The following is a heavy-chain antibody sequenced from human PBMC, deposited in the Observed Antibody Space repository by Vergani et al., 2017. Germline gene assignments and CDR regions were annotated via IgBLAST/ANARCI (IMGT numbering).Heavy chain of an antibody. CDR3: ARGYYDILTGYLGTWDY. D-gene: IGHD3-9*01. V-gene: IGHV1-46*01. Sequence: QVQLVQSGAEVKKPGASVKVSCKVSGYTLTELSMHWVRQAPGKGLEWMGIINPSGGSTSYAQKFQGRVTMTRDTSTSTVYMELSSLRSEDTAVYYCARGYYDILTGYLGTWDYWGQGTLVTVSS. J-gene: IGHJ4*02. CDR1: GYTLTELS. CDR2: INPSGGST.